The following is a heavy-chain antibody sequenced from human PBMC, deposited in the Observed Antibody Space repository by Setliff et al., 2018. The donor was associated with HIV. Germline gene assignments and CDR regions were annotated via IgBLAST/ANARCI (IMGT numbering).Heavy chain of an antibody. J-gene: IGHJ4*02. V-gene: IGHV1-24*01. CDR2: FDAEDDDV. CDR3: ATVSYYFDRSAYLGVFDN. D-gene: IGHD3-22*01. CDR1: GYTLSDLS. Sequence: ASVKVSCKVPGYTLSDLSIHWVRQTGKKGLEWMGGFDAEDDDVIYAQKFQGRLTVSEDTTTNSAYMELTSLEYDDTAVYFCATVSYYFDRSAYLGVFDNWGQGTLVTV.